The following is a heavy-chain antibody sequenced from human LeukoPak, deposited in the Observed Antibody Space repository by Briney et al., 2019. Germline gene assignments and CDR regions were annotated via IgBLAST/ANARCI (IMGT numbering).Heavy chain of an antibody. Sequence: ASVKVSCKASVGTFSSYAISWVRQAPGQGLEWMGGIIPIFGTANYAQKFQGRVTITAHESRSTAYMELSSLRSDDTAVYYCARGMVREVRDFDYWGQGTLVTVSS. CDR2: IIPIFGTA. CDR1: VGTFSSYA. CDR3: ARGMVREVRDFDY. D-gene: IGHD3-10*01. V-gene: IGHV1-69*01. J-gene: IGHJ4*02.